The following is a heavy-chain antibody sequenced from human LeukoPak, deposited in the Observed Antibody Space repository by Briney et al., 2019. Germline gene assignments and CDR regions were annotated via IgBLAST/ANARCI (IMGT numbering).Heavy chain of an antibody. CDR3: AKHIVGGGNDY. CDR1: GFTFTNFG. Sequence: GESLTLSCAASGFTFTNFGMSWVRQAPGKGLEWVANIMGDGSKTNYVDSVKGRFTISRDNAKTSLYLHMSSLRAEDTAIYYCAKHIVGGGNDYWGRGTLVIVSS. CDR2: IMGDGSKT. D-gene: IGHD2-21*01. V-gene: IGHV3-7*01. J-gene: IGHJ4*02.